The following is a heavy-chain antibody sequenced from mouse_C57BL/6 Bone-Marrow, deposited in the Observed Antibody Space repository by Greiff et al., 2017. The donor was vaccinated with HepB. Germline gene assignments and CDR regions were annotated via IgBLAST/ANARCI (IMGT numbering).Heavy chain of an antibody. V-gene: IGHV1-55*01. CDR2: IYPGSGST. CDR3: ARGIYYGNSWFAY. D-gene: IGHD2-1*01. J-gene: IGHJ3*01. CDR1: GYTFTSYW. Sequence: QVQLQQSGAELVKPGASVKMSCKASGYTFTSYWITWVKQRPGQGLEWIGDIYPGSGSTTYNEKFKSKATLTVDTSSSTAYMQLSSLTSEDSAVYYCARGIYYGNSWFAYWGQGTLVTVSA.